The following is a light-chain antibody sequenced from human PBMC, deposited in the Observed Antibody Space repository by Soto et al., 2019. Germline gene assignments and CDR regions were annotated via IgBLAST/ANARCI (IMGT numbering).Light chain of an antibody. Sequence: QTVVTQEPSFSVSPGGTVTLTCGLSSGSVSTSYYPSWYQQTPGQAPRTLIYNTNTRSSGVPDRFSGSILGNRAALTITGAQADDECDYYCVLYLGSGIRVFGGVTKLTVL. CDR3: VLYLGSGIRV. J-gene: IGLJ3*02. CDR1: SGSVSTSYY. V-gene: IGLV8-61*01. CDR2: NTN.